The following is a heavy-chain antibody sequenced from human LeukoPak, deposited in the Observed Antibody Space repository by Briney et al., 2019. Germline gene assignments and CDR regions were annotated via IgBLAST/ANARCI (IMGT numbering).Heavy chain of an antibody. CDR2: MRYDGTNK. V-gene: IGHV3-30*02. D-gene: IGHD2-21*01. J-gene: IGHJ3*02. Sequence: PGGSLRLSCAASGFTFSTYGMHWVRQAPGKGLEWVAFMRYDGTNKYYADSVKGRFTLSRDNSKTTLYLQMNSRGAEDTAVYYCAKESGDHFEAFDIWGQGTMVAVSS. CDR3: AKESGDHFEAFDI. CDR1: GFTFSTYG.